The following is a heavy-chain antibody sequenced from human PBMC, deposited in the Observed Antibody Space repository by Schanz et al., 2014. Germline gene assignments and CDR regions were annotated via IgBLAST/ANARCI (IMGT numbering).Heavy chain of an antibody. V-gene: IGHV3-48*01. CDR2: ISSTSRAT. D-gene: IGHD2-2*02. CDR3: AGGEYQLLYGN. J-gene: IGHJ4*02. Sequence: EVQLLESGGGLVQPGGSLRVSCAASGFTFRSYSMNWVRQAPGKGLEWISYISSTSRATYYADSVKGRFTISRDNAKNSLFLQMNSLRAEDTAVYYCAGGEYQLLYGNWGQGTLVTVSS. CDR1: GFTFRSYS.